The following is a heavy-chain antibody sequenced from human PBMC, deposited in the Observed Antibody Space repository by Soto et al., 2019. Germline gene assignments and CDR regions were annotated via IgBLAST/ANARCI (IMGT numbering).Heavy chain of an antibody. V-gene: IGHV3-30*18. J-gene: IGHJ2*01. Sequence: QVQLVESGGGVVQPGRSLRLSCAASGFTYSTFGMHWVRQAPGKGLEWVAVIAADGLAQYYADSVKGRFTISRDNSENTLFLQMNNPGAEDTAVYYCAKEFFSPQAYWFFDLWGRGTLVTVSS. CDR3: AKEFFSPQAYWFFDL. CDR2: IAADGLAQ. CDR1: GFTYSTFG. D-gene: IGHD3-3*01.